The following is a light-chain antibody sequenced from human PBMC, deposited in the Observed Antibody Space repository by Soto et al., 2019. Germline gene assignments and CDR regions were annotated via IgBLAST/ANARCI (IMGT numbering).Light chain of an antibody. CDR1: SRDVGIYNL. J-gene: IGLJ1*01. CDR2: EDT. CDR3: CSYAGSSTYV. Sequence: ALTQPASVSGSPGQSITISCTGTSRDVGIYNLVSWYQLHPGKVPKLIIYEDTKRPSGISSRFSGSESGITAFLTISGLQAEDEADYYCCSYAGSSTYVFGTGTYVTVL. V-gene: IGLV2-23*01.